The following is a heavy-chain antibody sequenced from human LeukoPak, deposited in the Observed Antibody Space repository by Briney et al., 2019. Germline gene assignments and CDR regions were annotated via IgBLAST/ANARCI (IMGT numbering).Heavy chain of an antibody. CDR2: IIPIFGTA. CDR3: ARDGQTKYDFWSGYFDY. J-gene: IGHJ4*02. D-gene: IGHD3-3*01. V-gene: IGHV1-69*13. CDR1: GGTFSSYA. Sequence: ASVKVSCKASGGTFSSYAISWVRQAPGQGLEWMRGIIPIFGTANYAQKFQGRVTITADESTSTAYMELSSLRSEDTAVYYCARDGQTKYDFWSGYFDYWGQGTLVTVSS.